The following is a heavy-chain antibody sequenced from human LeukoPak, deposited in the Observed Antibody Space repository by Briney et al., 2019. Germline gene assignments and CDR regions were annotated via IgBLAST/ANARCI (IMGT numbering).Heavy chain of an antibody. CDR2: INPNSGGT. CDR1: GYTFTGYY. J-gene: IGHJ4*02. D-gene: IGHD5-24*01. V-gene: IGHV1-2*02. CDR3: ARAHPPEMATISY. Sequence: ASVKVSCTASGYTFTGYYMHWVRQAPGQGLEWMGWINPNSGGTNYAQKFQGRVTMTRDTSISTAYMELSRLRSDDTAVYYCARAHPPEMATISYWGQGTLVTVSS.